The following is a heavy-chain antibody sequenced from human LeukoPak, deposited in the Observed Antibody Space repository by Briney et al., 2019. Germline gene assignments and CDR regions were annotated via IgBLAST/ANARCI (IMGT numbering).Heavy chain of an antibody. CDR2: INRGGSA. Sequence: SETLSLTCAVYGGSFSGYYWNWIRQAPGKGLERIGEINRGGSANYNPSLKSRVTIAVDTSKNQFSLKLTSVTAADTAVYCATARCSGDGCYPNWIDPWGQGTLVTVSS. D-gene: IGHD2-15*01. CDR1: GGSFSGYY. V-gene: IGHV4-34*01. CDR3: ATARCSGDGCYPNWIDP. J-gene: IGHJ5*02.